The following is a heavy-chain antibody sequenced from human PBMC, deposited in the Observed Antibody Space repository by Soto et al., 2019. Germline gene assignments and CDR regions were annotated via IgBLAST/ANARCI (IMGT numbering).Heavy chain of an antibody. CDR2: IDPSDSQT. J-gene: IGHJ4*02. CDR1: GYSFAGYW. Sequence: PGESLKISCKGSGYSFAGYWITWVRQKPGKGLEWMGRIDPSDSQTYYSPSFRGHVTISVTKSITTVFLQWSSLRASDTAMYYCARQIYASDKGPNFQDYLDSWGQGTPVTVYS. V-gene: IGHV5-10-1*01. CDR3: ARQIYASDKGPNFQDYLDS. D-gene: IGHD5-12*01.